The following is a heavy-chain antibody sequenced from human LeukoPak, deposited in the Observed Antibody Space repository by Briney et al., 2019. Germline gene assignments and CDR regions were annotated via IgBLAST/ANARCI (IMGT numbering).Heavy chain of an antibody. CDR1: GGTFSSYA. CDR3: ASSAYCGGDCLPRYWYFDL. CDR2: IIPIFGTA. J-gene: IGHJ2*01. V-gene: IGHV1-69*06. D-gene: IGHD2-21*02. Sequence: GASVKVSCKASGGTFSSYAISWVRQAPGQGLEWMGGIIPIFGTANYAQKFQGRVTITADKSTSTAYMELSSLRSEDTAVYYCASSAYCGGDCLPRYWYFDLWCRGTLVTVSS.